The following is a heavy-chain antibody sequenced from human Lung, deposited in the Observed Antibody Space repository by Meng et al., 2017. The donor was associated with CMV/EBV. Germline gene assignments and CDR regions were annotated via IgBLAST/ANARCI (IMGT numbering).Heavy chain of an antibody. D-gene: IGHD3-22*01. Sequence: GRLVVVGGGVAQPGGSLRLAWAAFGFTFSSYGMHWVRQDPGKGLEWVAFIRYDGSNKYYADSVKGRFTISRDNSKNTLYLQMNSLRAEDTAVYYCARDDSSSWGQGTLVTVSS. CDR3: ARDDSSS. CDR1: GFTFSSYG. CDR2: IRYDGSNK. V-gene: IGHV3-30*02. J-gene: IGHJ5*02.